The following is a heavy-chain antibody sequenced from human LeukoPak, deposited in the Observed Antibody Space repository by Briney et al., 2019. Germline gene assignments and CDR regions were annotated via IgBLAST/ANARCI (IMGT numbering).Heavy chain of an antibody. CDR1: GDSISGYY. V-gene: IGHV4-4*07. Sequence: PSETLSLTCTVSGDSISGYYWSWIRQPAGKGLEWIGRIYTSGSTNYNPSLKSRVTMSVDTSKNQFSLKLTSVTAADTAVYYCARAEFITMVRGAPPNWFDPWGQGTLVTVSS. D-gene: IGHD3-10*01. CDR2: IYTSGST. J-gene: IGHJ5*02. CDR3: ARAEFITMVRGAPPNWFDP.